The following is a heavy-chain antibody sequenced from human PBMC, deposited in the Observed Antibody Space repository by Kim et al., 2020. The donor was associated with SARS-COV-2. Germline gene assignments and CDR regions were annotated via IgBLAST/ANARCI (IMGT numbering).Heavy chain of an antibody. Sequence: GGSLILSCAASGFTFSNYAMSWVRQAPGKGLEWVSAIGGSGGSTYYADSVKGRFTISRDNSKNTLYLQMNSLRAEDTAIYYCAKAYSGRYWGGFDYWGQGTLVTVSS. CDR1: GFTFSNYA. CDR2: IGGSGGST. J-gene: IGHJ4*02. V-gene: IGHV3-23*01. CDR3: AKAYSGRYWGGFDY. D-gene: IGHD1-26*01.